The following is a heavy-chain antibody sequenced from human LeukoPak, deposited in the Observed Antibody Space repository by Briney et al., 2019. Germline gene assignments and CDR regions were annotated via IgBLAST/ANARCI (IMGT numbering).Heavy chain of an antibody. CDR1: GFTFNSYA. CDR2: ISDSGGNT. CDR3: ARHRSSWLIDY. Sequence: GGSLRLSCAASGFTFNSYAMSWVRRAPWEGLQWVSGISDSGGNTYYADSVRGRFTISRDNSKNTLFLQMNSLRAEDTYVYYCARHRSSWLIDYGGQGTLATVSS. V-gene: IGHV3-23*01. J-gene: IGHJ4*02. D-gene: IGHD6-6*01.